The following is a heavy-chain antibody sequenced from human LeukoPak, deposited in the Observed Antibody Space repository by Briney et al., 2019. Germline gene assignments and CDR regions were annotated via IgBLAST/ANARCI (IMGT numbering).Heavy chain of an antibody. CDR3: AKQGRRGYSYARSYYFDY. CDR2: ISYDGSNE. Sequence: PGGSLRLSCAASGFTFSNYGMHWVRQAPGKGLEWVAVISYDGSNEYCGDSVKGRFTISRDNSKNTLYLQMNSLRGEDTAVYYCAKQGRRGYSYARSYYFDYWGQGTLVTVSS. D-gene: IGHD5-18*01. J-gene: IGHJ4*02. CDR1: GFTFSNYG. V-gene: IGHV3-30*18.